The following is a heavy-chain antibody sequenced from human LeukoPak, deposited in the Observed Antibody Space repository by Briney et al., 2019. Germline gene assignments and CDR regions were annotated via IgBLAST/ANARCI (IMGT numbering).Heavy chain of an antibody. CDR3: AKGSTVTSYFDY. Sequence: PGGSLRLSCAASGFTFSIYWMHWVRQASGKGLVWVSRINRDGSGTSYVDSVKGRFTISRDNAKNTVYLQMNSLRAEDTAVYYCAKGSTVTSYFDYWGQGTLVTVSS. V-gene: IGHV3-74*01. CDR2: INRDGSGT. J-gene: IGHJ4*02. CDR1: GFTFSIYW. D-gene: IGHD4-17*01.